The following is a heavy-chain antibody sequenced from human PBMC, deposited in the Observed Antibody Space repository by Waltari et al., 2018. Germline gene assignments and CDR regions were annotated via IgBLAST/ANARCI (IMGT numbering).Heavy chain of an antibody. CDR2: VIPRFGTV. CDR1: GGTFSIHA. V-gene: IGHV1-69*01. Sequence: QVQLMQSGAEVKKPGSSVKVSCKASGGTFSIHAISWVRQAPGQGLEWLGGVIPRFGTVNYAQRFQGTVTITAAESTSTIYMELQTLRSVDTAVYYCASGAGYCSSSNCPHDAFNVWGQGTMVTVSS. CDR3: ASGAGYCSSSNCPHDAFNV. J-gene: IGHJ3*01. D-gene: IGHD2-2*01.